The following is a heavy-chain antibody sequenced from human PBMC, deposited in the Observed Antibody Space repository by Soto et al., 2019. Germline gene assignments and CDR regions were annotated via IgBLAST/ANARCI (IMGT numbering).Heavy chain of an antibody. V-gene: IGHV3-73*01. CDR1: GFRRSGSA. D-gene: IGHD4-17*01. CDR2: IRSKTNNYAT. J-gene: IGHJ4*02. Sequence: GGSLRLSCAASGFRRSGSAMHWVRQAAGKGLEWVGRIRSKTNNYATEYGASVKGRFTISRDDSKNTAYLQMNSLKTEDTAVYYCTSRTTVAAFTDYWGQGTLVTVSS. CDR3: TSRTTVAAFTDY.